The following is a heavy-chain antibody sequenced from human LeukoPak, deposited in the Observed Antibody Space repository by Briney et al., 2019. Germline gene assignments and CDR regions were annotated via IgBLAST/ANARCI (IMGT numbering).Heavy chain of an antibody. V-gene: IGHV3-30*18. CDR1: GFTFSSYG. CDR3: AKTGRAEVVPAALDY. Sequence: GGSLRLSCAASGFTFSSYGMPWVRQAPGKGLEGVAVISYDGSNKYYADSVKGRFTISRDNSKNTLYLQMNSLRAEDTAVYYCAKTGRAEVVPAALDYWGQGTLVTVSS. J-gene: IGHJ4*02. D-gene: IGHD2-2*01. CDR2: ISYDGSNK.